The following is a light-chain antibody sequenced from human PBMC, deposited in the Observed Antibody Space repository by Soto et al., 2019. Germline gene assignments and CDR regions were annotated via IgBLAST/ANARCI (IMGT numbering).Light chain of an antibody. J-gene: IGKJ2*01. CDR1: QSILYSSSNKNY. V-gene: IGKV4-1*01. CDR2: WAS. CDR3: QQHYTTPYT. Sequence: DIVMTQSPDSLAVSLGERATINCKSSQSILYSSSNKNYLAWYQQKPGQPPKLLISWASTRESGVPDRFSGSGSGTDFTLTISSLQAEDVAVYYCQQHYTTPYTFGQGTQLEIK.